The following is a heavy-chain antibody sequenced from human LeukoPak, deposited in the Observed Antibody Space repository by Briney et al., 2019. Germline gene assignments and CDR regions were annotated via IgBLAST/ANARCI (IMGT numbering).Heavy chain of an antibody. CDR1: GGSISSYY. V-gene: IGHV4-4*07. CDR2: IYTSGST. J-gene: IGHJ4*02. Sequence: SETLSLACTVSGGSISSYYWSWIRQPAGKGLEWIGRIYTSGSTNYNPSLKSRVTMSVDTSKNQFSLKLSSVTAADTAVYYCARDATPITVVRGVIVYFDYWGQGTLVTVSS. CDR3: ARDATPITVVRGVIVYFDY. D-gene: IGHD3-10*01.